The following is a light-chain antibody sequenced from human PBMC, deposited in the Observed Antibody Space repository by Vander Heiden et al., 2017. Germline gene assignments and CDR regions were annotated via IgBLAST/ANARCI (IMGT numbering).Light chain of an antibody. CDR3: QQSDSTHYT. V-gene: IGKV1-39*01. J-gene: IGKJ2*01. CDR2: AAS. Sequence: DIQMTQSPSSLSASVRDRVTITCRASQSISSYLNWYQQKPGKAPKLLIYAASSLQSGVPSRFSGSGSGTDFTLTISRLQPEDFATYYCQQSDSTHYTFGQGTKLEIK. CDR1: QSISSY.